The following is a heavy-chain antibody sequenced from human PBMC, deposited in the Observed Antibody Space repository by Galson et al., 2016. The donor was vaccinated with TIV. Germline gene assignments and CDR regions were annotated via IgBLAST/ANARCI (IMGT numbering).Heavy chain of an antibody. CDR3: ARERRHCGNECYLRYYYGMDV. CDR1: GLIVSDNF. Sequence: SLRLSCAASGLIVSDNFMTWVRQAPGKGLEWVALIYDDGSTIYADSVKGRFTLSRDTSKNMVYLQMNSLTREDTAVYFCARERRHCGNECYLRYYYGMDVWGRGTTVT. D-gene: IGHD2-21*01. J-gene: IGHJ6*02. V-gene: IGHV3-66*02. CDR2: IYDDGST.